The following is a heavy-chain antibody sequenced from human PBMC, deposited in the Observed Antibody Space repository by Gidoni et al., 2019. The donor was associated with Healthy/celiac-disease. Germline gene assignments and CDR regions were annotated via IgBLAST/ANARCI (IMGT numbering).Heavy chain of an antibody. CDR1: DGSISSYY. D-gene: IGHD3-22*01. CDR2: IYYSGST. V-gene: IGHV4-59*01. Sequence: QVQLQESGPGLVKPSETLYPTCTVSDGSISSYYWSWIRQPPGKGLQWIGYIYYSGSTNYNPSLKSRVTISVDTSKNQFSLKLSSVTAADTAVYYCAREFYDSSGYFAYWGQGTLVTVSS. CDR3: AREFYDSSGYFAY. J-gene: IGHJ4*02.